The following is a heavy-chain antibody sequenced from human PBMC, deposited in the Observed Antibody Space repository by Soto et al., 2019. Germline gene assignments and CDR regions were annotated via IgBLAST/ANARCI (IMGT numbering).Heavy chain of an antibody. CDR2: IYYSGST. D-gene: IGHD3-3*01. CDR3: ARGIFGVVIIDGYYYGMDV. J-gene: IGHJ6*02. V-gene: IGHV4-31*03. Sequence: SETRSLTCTVSGGSISSGGYYWSWIRQQPGKGLEWIGYIYYSGSTYYNPSLKSRVTISVDTSRNQFSLKLSSVTAADTAVYYCARGIFGVVIIDGYYYGMDVWGQGTTVTVSS. CDR1: GGSISSGGYY.